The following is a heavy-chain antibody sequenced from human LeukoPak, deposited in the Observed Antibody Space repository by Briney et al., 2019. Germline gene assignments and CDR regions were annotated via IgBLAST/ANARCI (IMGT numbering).Heavy chain of an antibody. Sequence: GRSLRLSCAASGFTFSDYSMNWVRQAPGKGLEWVSFISSSSSYIYYADSVKGRFTISRDNAKNSLYLQMNSLRAEDTAVYFCARDLMNGNDYWGQGTLVTVSS. V-gene: IGHV3-21*01. J-gene: IGHJ4*02. CDR1: GFTFSDYS. CDR3: ARDLMNGNDY. D-gene: IGHD1-1*01. CDR2: ISSSSSYI.